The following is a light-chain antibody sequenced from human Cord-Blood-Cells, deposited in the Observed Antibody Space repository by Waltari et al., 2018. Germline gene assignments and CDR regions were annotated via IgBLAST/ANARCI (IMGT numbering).Light chain of an antibody. Sequence: QSALTQPASVSGSPGQSITISCTGTSSDVGSYNLVSWYQQHPVKAPKLMIYEGSKRPSGVSNRFSGSKSGNTASLTISGLQAEDEADYYGCSYAGSSTHWVFGGGTKLTVL. CDR1: SSDVGSYNL. J-gene: IGLJ3*02. CDR2: EGS. V-gene: IGLV2-23*01. CDR3: CSYAGSSTHWV.